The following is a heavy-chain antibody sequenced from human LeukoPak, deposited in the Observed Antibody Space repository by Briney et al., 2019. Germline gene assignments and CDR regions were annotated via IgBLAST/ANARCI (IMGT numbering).Heavy chain of an antibody. V-gene: IGHV4-4*07. CDR2: IYTSGST. J-gene: IGHJ5*02. CDR1: GGSISSYY. CDR3: AREPEQWLVRSWFDP. D-gene: IGHD6-19*01. Sequence: SETLSLTCTVSGGSISSYYWSWIRQPAGKGLEWIGRIYTSGSTNYNPSLKSRATMSVDTSKNQFSLKLSSVTAADTAVYYCAREPEQWLVRSWFDPWGQGTLVTVSS.